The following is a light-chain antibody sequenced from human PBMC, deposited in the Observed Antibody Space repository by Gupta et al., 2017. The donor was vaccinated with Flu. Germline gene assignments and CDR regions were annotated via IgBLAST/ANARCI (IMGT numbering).Light chain of an antibody. Sequence: QSALTQPRSVSGSPGQSVTISCTGTSNDIGANDYVLWFQQDQGKAPKVIMYDVRQRPSGVPDRFFGSKSGSKAYLTISGLQTEEEADYYCCSYTGHYGGLGGGTKLTVL. V-gene: IGLV2-11*01. CDR1: SNDIGANDY. CDR3: CSYTGHYGG. J-gene: IGLJ3*02. CDR2: DVR.